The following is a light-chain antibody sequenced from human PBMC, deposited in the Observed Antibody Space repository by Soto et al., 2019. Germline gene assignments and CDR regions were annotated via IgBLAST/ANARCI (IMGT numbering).Light chain of an antibody. V-gene: IGKV3-20*01. CDR3: QQYGSSPRT. J-gene: IGKJ1*01. Sequence: VLTQSPGTLSLSPEERATLSCRASQSVSSSYLAWYQQKPGQAPRLLIYGASSRATGIPDRFSGSGSGTDFTLTISRLEPEDFAVYYCQQYGSSPRTFGQGTMADI. CDR2: GAS. CDR1: QSVSSSY.